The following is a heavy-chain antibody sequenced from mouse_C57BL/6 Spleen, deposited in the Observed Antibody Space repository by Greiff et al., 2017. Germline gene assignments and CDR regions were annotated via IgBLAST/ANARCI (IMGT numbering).Heavy chain of an antibody. CDR1: GFTFSDYG. Sequence: AASGFTFSDYGMHWVRQAPEKGLEWVAYISSGSSTIYYADTVKGRFTISRDNAKNTLFLQMTSLRSEDTAMYYCARGSFPYYAMDYWGQGTSVTVSS. CDR2: ISSGSSTI. V-gene: IGHV5-17*01. CDR3: ARGSFPYYAMDY. J-gene: IGHJ4*01.